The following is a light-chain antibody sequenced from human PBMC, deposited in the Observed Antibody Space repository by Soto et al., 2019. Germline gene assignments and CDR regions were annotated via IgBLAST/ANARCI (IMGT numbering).Light chain of an antibody. CDR3: QQSYSTPPVT. Sequence: DIQMTQSPSSLSASVGDRVTITCRASQSISSYLNWYQQKPGKAPKLLIYAASSLQSGVPSRFSGSGSGTDFTLTISSLQPEDFATYYCQQSYSTPPVTFGGGTKLEIK. CDR2: AAS. CDR1: QSISSY. V-gene: IGKV1-39*01. J-gene: IGKJ4*01.